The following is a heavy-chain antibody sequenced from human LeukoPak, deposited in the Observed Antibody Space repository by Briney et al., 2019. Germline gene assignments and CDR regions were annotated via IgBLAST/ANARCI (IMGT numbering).Heavy chain of an antibody. CDR3: AREGNGYGDYYFDQ. CDR2: IYISGST. D-gene: IGHD4-17*01. Sequence: SETLSLTCTVSGGSISSGTYYWSWIRQPAGKGLEWIGHIYISGSTSYNPSLKSRVTISVDTSTNQFSLKLNSVTAADTAVYYCAREGNGYGDYYFDQWGQGTLVTVSS. J-gene: IGHJ4*02. V-gene: IGHV4-61*09. CDR1: GGSISSGTYY.